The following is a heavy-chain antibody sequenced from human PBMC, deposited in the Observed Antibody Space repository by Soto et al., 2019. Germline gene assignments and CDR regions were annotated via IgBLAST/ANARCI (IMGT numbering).Heavy chain of an antibody. J-gene: IGHJ3*02. CDR1: GYTFTGYY. Sequence: ASLKVCCKGCGYTFTGYYMHWVRQAPGQGLEWMGWINPNSGGTNYAQKFQGRVTMTRDTSISTAYMELSRLRSDDTAVYYCAREYGAGSYYTDAFDIRGQGTMVT. CDR3: AREYGAGSYYTDAFDI. D-gene: IGHD3-10*01. V-gene: IGHV1-2*02. CDR2: INPNSGGT.